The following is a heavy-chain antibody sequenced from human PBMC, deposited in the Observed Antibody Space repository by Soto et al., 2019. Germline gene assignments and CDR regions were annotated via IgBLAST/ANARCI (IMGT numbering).Heavy chain of an antibody. CDR1: GDAIYIGGYY. Sequence: SETLSLTCTVSGDAIYIGGYYWTWIRQHPGKGLEWIGYIYHTGKTYYNPSLESRVTMSVDTSKNQFSLKLSSVTAADTAVYFCARDMHAGFTHYFDPWGQGTLVTVSS. D-gene: IGHD1-26*01. CDR3: ARDMHAGFTHYFDP. J-gene: IGHJ5*02. CDR2: IYHTGKT. V-gene: IGHV4-31*03.